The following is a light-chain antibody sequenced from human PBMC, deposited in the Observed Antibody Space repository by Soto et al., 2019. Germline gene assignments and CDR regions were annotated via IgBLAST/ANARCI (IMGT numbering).Light chain of an antibody. CDR2: EVS. V-gene: IGLV2-8*01. CDR3: ASWDDRLGAVI. Sequence: QSALTQPPSASGSAGQSVTISCTGTSTDVGGYNYVSWYQQHPGKAPKLMIYEVSKRPSGVPDRFSGSKSGTSASLAISGLRSEDAAVYYCASWDDRLGAVIFGGGTKLTV. J-gene: IGLJ2*01. CDR1: STDVGGYNY.